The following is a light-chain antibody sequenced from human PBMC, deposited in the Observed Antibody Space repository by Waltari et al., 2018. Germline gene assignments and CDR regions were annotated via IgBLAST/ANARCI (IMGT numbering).Light chain of an antibody. CDR3: QHYLRLPVT. J-gene: IGKJ1*01. V-gene: IGKV3-20*01. Sequence: EIVLTQSPGTLSLSPGESATLPCRTSQSVTRALAWYQQKPCQAPRLLIYGASNRATGIPDRFSGSGSGTGFSLTISSLEPEEFAVYYCQHYLRLPVTFGQGTKVEVK. CDR2: GAS. CDR1: QSVTRA.